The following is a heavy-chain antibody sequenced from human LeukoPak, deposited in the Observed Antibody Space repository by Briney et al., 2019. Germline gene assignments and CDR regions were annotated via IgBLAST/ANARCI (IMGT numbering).Heavy chain of an antibody. CDR3: ARDPPLGSCSTISCPHLDY. CDR1: GFTFSSYG. CDR2: IWYGGSNK. V-gene: IGHV3-33*01. D-gene: IGHD2-2*01. Sequence: GGSLRLSCAASGFTFSSYGMHWVRQAPGKGLEWVAVIWYGGSNKYYADSVKGRFTISRDNSKNTLYLQMNSLRAEDTAVYYCARDPPLGSCSTISCPHLDYWGQGTLVTVSS. J-gene: IGHJ4*02.